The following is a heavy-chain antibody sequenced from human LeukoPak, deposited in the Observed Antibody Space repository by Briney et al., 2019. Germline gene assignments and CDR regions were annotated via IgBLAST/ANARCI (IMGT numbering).Heavy chain of an antibody. V-gene: IGHV4-34*01. D-gene: IGHD3-9*01. CDR3: ARLGVLRYFDWSYHDY. CDR1: GGSFSGYY. CDR2: INHSGST. Sequence: PSETLSLTCAVYGGSFSGYYWSWIRQPPGKGLEWIGEINHSGSTNYNPSLKGRVTISVDTSKNQFSLKLSSVTAADTAVYYCARLGVLRYFDWSYHDYWGQGTLVTVSS. J-gene: IGHJ4*02.